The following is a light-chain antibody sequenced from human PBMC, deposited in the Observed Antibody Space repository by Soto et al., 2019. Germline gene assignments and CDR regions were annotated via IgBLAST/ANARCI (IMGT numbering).Light chain of an antibody. J-gene: IGKJ2*01. CDR2: DAS. CDR3: QHYKRWPTPST. Sequence: IVMTQSPATLSVSPGERATLSCRASQSLDSNLAWYQQRPGQAPRLLIYDASARAAGVPDRFSGSGSGTGFTLTIMSQQAEDCGIYYCQHYKRWPTPSTFGRGTKVEIK. CDR1: QSLDSN. V-gene: IGKV3-15*01.